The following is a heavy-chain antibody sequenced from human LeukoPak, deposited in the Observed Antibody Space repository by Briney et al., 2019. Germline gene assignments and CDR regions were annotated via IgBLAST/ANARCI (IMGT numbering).Heavy chain of an antibody. V-gene: IGHV4-31*03. CDR1: GDSITSGSSY. CDR3: ARAPGAFDI. J-gene: IGHJ3*02. Sequence: SGTLSLTCTVSGDSITSGSSYWAWIRQHPGKGLEWIGYIYYTGGTHYNPSLKSRLTISVDTSENHFSLKLSSVTAADTAIYFCARAPGAFDIWGQGTMVTVSS. CDR2: IYYTGGT.